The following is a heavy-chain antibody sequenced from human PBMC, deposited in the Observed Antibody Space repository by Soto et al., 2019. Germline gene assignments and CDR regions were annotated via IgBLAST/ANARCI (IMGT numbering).Heavy chain of an antibody. Sequence: GGARRLSCSASGFTFSSYSMNWVRQAPGKGLEWVAVISYDGSNKYSADSVKGRFTISRDNSKNTLYLQMNSLRAEDTAVYYCASSTMIVVAPGWFDPWGQGTLVTVSS. V-gene: IGHV3-30*03. CDR2: ISYDGSNK. CDR3: ASSTMIVVAPGWFDP. D-gene: IGHD3-22*01. J-gene: IGHJ5*02. CDR1: GFTFSSYS.